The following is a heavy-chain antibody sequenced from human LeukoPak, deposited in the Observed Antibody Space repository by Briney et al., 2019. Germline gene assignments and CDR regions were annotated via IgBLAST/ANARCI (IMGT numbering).Heavy chain of an antibody. J-gene: IGHJ4*02. CDR1: GGSISRYY. CDR2: IYSTGST. V-gene: IGHV4-59*08. Sequence: PSETLSLTCTASGGSISRYYWSWIRQPPGKGLEWIGYIYSTGSTNSNPSLKSRVTVSVDTSRNQFSLRLTSVTAADTAVYYCARHESAVGALFYWGQGTLVTVSS. CDR3: ARHESAVGALFY. D-gene: IGHD1-26*01.